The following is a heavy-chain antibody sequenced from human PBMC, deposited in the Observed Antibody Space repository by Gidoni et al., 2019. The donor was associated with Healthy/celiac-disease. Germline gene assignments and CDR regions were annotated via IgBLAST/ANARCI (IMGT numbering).Heavy chain of an antibody. CDR1: GGSISSYY. CDR3: ARRGYCSSTSCSKAGGMDV. V-gene: IGHV4-59*01. D-gene: IGHD2-2*01. Sequence: QVQLQESGPGLVKPSETLSLTCTVSGGSISSYYWSWIRQPPGKGLEWIGYIYYSGSTNYNPSLKSRVTISVDTSKNQFSLKLSSVTAADTAVYYCARRGYCSSTSCSKAGGMDVWGQGTTVTVSS. J-gene: IGHJ6*02. CDR2: IYYSGST.